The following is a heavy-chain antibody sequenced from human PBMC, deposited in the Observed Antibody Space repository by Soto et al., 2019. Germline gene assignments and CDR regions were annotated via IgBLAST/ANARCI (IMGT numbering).Heavy chain of an antibody. D-gene: IGHD6-13*01. Sequence: PGGYLRLSCAASGFTFSSYSMNWVRQAPGKKQERVSYISSSSSTIYYADSVKGRFTISRDNAKNSLYLQMNSLRAEDTAVYYCARHPERIAQIGWFDPWGQGTLVTVSS. J-gene: IGHJ5*02. CDR3: ARHPERIAQIGWFDP. CDR2: ISSSSSTI. V-gene: IGHV3-48*01. CDR1: GFTFSSYS.